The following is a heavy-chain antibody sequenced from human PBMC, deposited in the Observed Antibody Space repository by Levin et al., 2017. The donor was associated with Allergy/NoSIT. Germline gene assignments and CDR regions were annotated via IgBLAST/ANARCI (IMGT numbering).Heavy chain of an antibody. Sequence: GESLKISCAASGFTFSSYTMSWVRQPPGKGLEWVSGISSSGGNTYYADSVKGRFTISRDNSKNTPYLQMNSRRAEDTAVYYCAKGWGDYWGQGTLVTVSS. CDR1: GFTFSSYT. V-gene: IGHV3-23*01. CDR2: ISSSGGNT. J-gene: IGHJ4*02. D-gene: IGHD3-16*01. CDR3: AKGWGDY.